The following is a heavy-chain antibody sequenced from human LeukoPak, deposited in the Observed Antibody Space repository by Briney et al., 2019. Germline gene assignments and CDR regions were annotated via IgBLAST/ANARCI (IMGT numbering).Heavy chain of an antibody. D-gene: IGHD6-13*01. Sequence: SVKVSCKASGGTFSGYAISWVRQAPGQGLEWMGGIIPIFGTANYAQKFQGRVTITTDESTSTAYMELSSLRSEDTAVYYCARADWTIEAAGTYNWFDPWGQGTPVTVSS. J-gene: IGHJ5*02. V-gene: IGHV1-69*05. CDR2: IIPIFGTA. CDR1: GGTFSGYA. CDR3: ARADWTIEAAGTYNWFDP.